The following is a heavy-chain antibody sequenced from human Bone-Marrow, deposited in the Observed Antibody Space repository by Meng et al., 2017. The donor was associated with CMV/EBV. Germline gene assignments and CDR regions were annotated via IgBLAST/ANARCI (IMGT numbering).Heavy chain of an antibody. J-gene: IGHJ4*02. CDR2: IKQDGSEK. CDR3: ARDRGVVDY. D-gene: IGHD2-8*01. Sequence: LSCAASGFIFRNYCMTWVRQAPGKGLEWVANIKQDGSEKYYVDSVKGRFTISRDNAKSSLYLQMNSLRAEDTAVYYCARDRGVVDYWGQGTLVTVSS. V-gene: IGHV3-7*04. CDR1: GFIFRNYC.